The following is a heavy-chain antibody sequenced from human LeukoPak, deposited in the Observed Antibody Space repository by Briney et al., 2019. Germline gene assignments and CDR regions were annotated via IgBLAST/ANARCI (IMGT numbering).Heavy chain of an antibody. CDR3: AKDAIPSKSMWDYFDH. D-gene: IGHD1-26*01. J-gene: IGHJ4*02. CDR1: GFIFGNFG. CDR2: IGGNGVDT. V-gene: IGHV3-23*01. Sequence: GGSLRLSCAASGFIFGNFGMSWVRQTPGKGPEWVSGIGGNGVDTLYIDSVKGRFTVSRDNSKNTLYLQLNSLRDEDTAIYYCAKDAIPSKSMWDYFDHWGQGTLITVSS.